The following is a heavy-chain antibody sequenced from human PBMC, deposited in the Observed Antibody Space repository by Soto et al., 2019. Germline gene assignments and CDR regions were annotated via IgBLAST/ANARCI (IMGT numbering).Heavy chain of an antibody. CDR1: GYSISSGYY. CDR3: ARVPILRYFDWLYPGWFDP. J-gene: IGHJ5*02. D-gene: IGHD3-9*01. Sequence: PSETLSLTCAVSGYSISSGYYWGWIRQPPGKGLEWIGSIYHSGSTYYNPSLKSRVTISVDTSKNQFSLKLSSVTAADTAVYYCARVPILRYFDWLYPGWFDPWGQGTLVTVS. CDR2: IYHSGST. V-gene: IGHV4-38-2*01.